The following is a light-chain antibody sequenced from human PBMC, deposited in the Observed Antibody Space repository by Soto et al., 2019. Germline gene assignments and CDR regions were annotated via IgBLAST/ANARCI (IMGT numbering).Light chain of an antibody. J-gene: IGKJ1*01. Sequence: STLSASVGDRVTITCRASQSISSWLAWYQQKPGKAPKLLIYKASSLESGVPSRFSGSGSGTEFTLTISSLQPDDFATYYCQQYKDYETFGQGTKVDIK. CDR1: QSISSW. CDR2: KAS. CDR3: QQYKDYET. V-gene: IGKV1-5*03.